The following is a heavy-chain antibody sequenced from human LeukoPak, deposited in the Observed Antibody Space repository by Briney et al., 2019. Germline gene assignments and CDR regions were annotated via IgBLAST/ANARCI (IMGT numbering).Heavy chain of an antibody. CDR2: VYPGDSET. Sequence: GESLKISCKGSGYSFSSYWIGWVRQMPGKGLEWMGIVYPGDSETRYSPSFQGQVTISADKSITTAYLQWSSLKASDTAMYYCAVAVSNFDYWGQGTLVTASS. J-gene: IGHJ4*02. CDR3: AVAVSNFDY. CDR1: GYSFSSYW. D-gene: IGHD2-15*01. V-gene: IGHV5-51*01.